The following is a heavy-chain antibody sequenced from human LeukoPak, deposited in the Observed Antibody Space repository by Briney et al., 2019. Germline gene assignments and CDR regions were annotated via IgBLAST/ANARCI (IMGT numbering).Heavy chain of an antibody. D-gene: IGHD2-15*01. CDR1: GGSISSYY. J-gene: IGHJ4*02. CDR2: IYTSGST. CDR3: ARGGLVAATPYYFDY. V-gene: IGHV4-4*07. Sequence: SETLSLTCTVSGGSISSYYWSWIRQPAGKGPEWIGRIYTSGSTNYNPSLKSRVTMSVDTSKNQFSLKLSSVTAADTAVYYCARGGLVAATPYYFDYWGQGTLVTVSS.